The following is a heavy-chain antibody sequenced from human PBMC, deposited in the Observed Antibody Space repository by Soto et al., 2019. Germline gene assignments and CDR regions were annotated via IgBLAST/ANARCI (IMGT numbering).Heavy chain of an antibody. D-gene: IGHD2-21*02. CDR2: ITHTGTKA. CDR1: GFSFSDYS. V-gene: IGHV3-21*06. CDR3: ARARGNDWYSDY. Sequence: GGSLRLSCTASGFSFSDYSFNWVRQAPGKGLEWVSSITHTGTKAYYADSVKGRFTISKDSADNSLILQMTSLRAEDTAVYHCARARGNDWYSDYWGQGTMVTVSS. J-gene: IGHJ4*02.